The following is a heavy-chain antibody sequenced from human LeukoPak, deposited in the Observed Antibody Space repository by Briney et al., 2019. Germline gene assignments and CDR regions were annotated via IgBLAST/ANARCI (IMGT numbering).Heavy chain of an antibody. CDR2: LYPGDSET. CDR1: GYNFTNFW. D-gene: IGHD5-18*01. Sequence: GESLKISCKSSGYNFTNFWIGWVRQMPGRGLEWMGVLYPGDSETRYSPSFQGQVTISADKSISTAYLQWSSLKASDTAMYYCARSDGYSYGFGYNWFDPWGQGTLVTVSS. V-gene: IGHV5-51*01. CDR3: ARSDGYSYGFGYNWFDP. J-gene: IGHJ5*02.